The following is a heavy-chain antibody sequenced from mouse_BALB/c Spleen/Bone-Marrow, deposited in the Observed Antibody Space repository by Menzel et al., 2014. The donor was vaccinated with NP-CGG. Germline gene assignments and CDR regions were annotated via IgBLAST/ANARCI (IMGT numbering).Heavy chain of an antibody. CDR2: IRNKANGYTT. V-gene: IGHV7-3*02. D-gene: IGHD2-3*01. CDR1: GFTFTDYY. J-gene: IGHJ2*01. CDR3: ARDRYDGSDY. Sequence: EVKLMESGGGLVQPGGSLRLSCATSGFTFTDYYMSWVRQPPGKALEWLGFIRNKANGYTTEYSASVKGRFTISRDNSQSILYLQMNTLRAEDSATYYCARDRYDGSDYWGQGTTLTVSS.